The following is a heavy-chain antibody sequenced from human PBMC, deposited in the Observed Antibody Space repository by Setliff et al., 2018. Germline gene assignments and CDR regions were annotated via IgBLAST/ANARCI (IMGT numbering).Heavy chain of an antibody. CDR3: ATEKFPGDWGDY. Sequence: ASGKVSCKASGYTFTSYGFSWVRQAPGQGLEWMGWISVYNGKTKYAQKFQGRVTMTTDTSTRTAYMEVTSLRSDDTAVYYCATEKFPGDWGDYWGQGTLVTVSS. J-gene: IGHJ4*02. CDR1: GYTFTSYG. CDR2: ISVYNGKT. D-gene: IGHD2-21*01. V-gene: IGHV1-18*01.